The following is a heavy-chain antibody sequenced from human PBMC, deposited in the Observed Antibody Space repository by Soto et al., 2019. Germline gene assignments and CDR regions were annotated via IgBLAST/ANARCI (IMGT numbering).Heavy chain of an antibody. CDR3: ARDHYYDFWNWFDP. Sequence: SETLSLTCTVSGGSISSGGYYWSWIRQHPGKGLEWIGYIYYSGSTYYNPSLKSRVTISVDTSKNQFSLKLSFVTAADTAVYYCARDHYYDFWNWFDPWGQGTLVTVSS. V-gene: IGHV4-31*03. J-gene: IGHJ5*02. CDR1: GGSISSGGYY. CDR2: IYYSGST. D-gene: IGHD3-3*01.